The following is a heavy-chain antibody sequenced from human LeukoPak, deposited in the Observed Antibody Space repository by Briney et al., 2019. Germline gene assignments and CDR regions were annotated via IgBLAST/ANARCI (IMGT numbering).Heavy chain of an antibody. V-gene: IGHV3-66*01. CDR2: IYSGGST. CDR3: AKHYYTSGYYGALDI. J-gene: IGHJ3*02. CDR1: GFTVSSNY. Sequence: GGSLRLSCAASGFTVSSNYMSWVRQAPGKGLEWVSVIYSGGSTYYADSVKGRFTISRDNSKNTLYLQMSSLRAEDTAVYYCAKHYYTSGYYGALDIWGQGTTVTVSA. D-gene: IGHD3-22*01.